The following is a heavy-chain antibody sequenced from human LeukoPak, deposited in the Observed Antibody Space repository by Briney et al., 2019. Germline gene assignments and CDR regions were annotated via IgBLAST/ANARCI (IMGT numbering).Heavy chain of an antibody. CDR1: GFTFSSDW. D-gene: IGHD4-17*01. CDR2: IKSDGST. Sequence: PGGSLRLSCAASGFTFSSDWMHWVRQAPGKGLVWVSRIKSDGSTNYADSVKGRFSISRDNAKNSLFVQMSSLRAEDTAVYYCARLKDAVTIFDCWGQGILVTVSS. CDR3: ARLKDAVTIFDC. J-gene: IGHJ5*01. V-gene: IGHV3-74*01.